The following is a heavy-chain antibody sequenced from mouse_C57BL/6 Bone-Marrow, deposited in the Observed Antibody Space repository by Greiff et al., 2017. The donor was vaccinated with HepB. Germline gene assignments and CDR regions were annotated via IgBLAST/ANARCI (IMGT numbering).Heavy chain of an antibody. CDR3: TRWAY. Sequence: LVESGAELVRPGASVTLSCKASGYTFTDYEMHWVKQTPVHGLEWIGAIDPETGGTAYNQKFKGKAILTADKSSSTAYMELRSLTSEDSAVYYCTRWAYWGQGTLVTVSA. CDR2: IDPETGGT. CDR1: GYTFTDYE. J-gene: IGHJ3*01. V-gene: IGHV1-15*01.